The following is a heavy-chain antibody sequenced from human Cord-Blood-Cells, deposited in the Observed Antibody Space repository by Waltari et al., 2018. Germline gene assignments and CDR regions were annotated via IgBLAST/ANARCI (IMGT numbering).Heavy chain of an antibody. D-gene: IGHD2-21*01. Sequence: QVQLQESGPGLVKPSQTLSLTYTVSGGSISSGGYYWSWIRQHPGKGLEWIGYIYYIWNTYYNPPLKSRVNISVDTSKNQFSLKLSSVTAADTAVYYCARVRVVVIHPDAFDIWGQGTMVTVSS. CDR3: ARVRVVVIHPDAFDI. CDR2: IYYIWNT. V-gene: IGHV4-31*03. CDR1: GGSISSGGYY. J-gene: IGHJ3*02.